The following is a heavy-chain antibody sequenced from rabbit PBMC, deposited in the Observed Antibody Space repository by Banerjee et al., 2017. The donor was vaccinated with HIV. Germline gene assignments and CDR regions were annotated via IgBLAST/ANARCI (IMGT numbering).Heavy chain of an antibody. CDR1: GFSFNSKYW. V-gene: IGHV1S45*01. CDR2: FYTGGGNT. CDR3: ARDPLYTVGGGYDL. D-gene: IGHD1-1*01. Sequence: QEQLEESGGDLVKPEGSLTLTCTASGFSFNSKYWICWVRQAPGKGLEWIGCFYTGGGNTYYASWAKGRFTISKASSTTVTLQMTSLTAADTATYFCARDPLYTVGGGYDLWGQGTLVTVS. J-gene: IGHJ3*01.